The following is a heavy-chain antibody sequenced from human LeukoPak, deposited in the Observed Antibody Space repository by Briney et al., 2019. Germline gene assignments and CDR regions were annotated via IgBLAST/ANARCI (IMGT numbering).Heavy chain of an antibody. Sequence: SETLSLTCTVSGGSINSSSYYWGWIRQPPGKGLEWIGSIYYSGSTYYNPSLKSRVTISVDTSKNQFSLKLSSVTAADTAVYYCARLSTVTTSFDYWGQGTLVTVSS. CDR1: GGSINSSSYY. CDR3: ARLSTVTTSFDY. V-gene: IGHV4-39*07. J-gene: IGHJ4*02. CDR2: IYYSGST. D-gene: IGHD4-17*01.